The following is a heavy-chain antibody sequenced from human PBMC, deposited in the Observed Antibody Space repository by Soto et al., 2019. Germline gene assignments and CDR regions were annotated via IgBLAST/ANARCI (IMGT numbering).Heavy chain of an antibody. CDR3: ARRRYCSSTRCYPPYYGMDV. J-gene: IGHJ6*02. CDR2: IYPGDSDT. D-gene: IGHD2-2*01. V-gene: IGHV5-51*01. Sequence: PGESLKISCKGSGYSFTSYWIGWVRQMPGKGLEWMGIIYPGDSDTRYSPSFQGQVTISADKSISTAYLQWSSLKASDTAMYYCARRRYCSSTRCYPPYYGMDVWGQGTTVTVSS. CDR1: GYSFTSYW.